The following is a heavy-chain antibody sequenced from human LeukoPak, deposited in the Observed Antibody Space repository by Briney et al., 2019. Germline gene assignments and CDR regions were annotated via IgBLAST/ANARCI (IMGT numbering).Heavy chain of an antibody. CDR1: SDSISSSSYL. D-gene: IGHD3-10*01. CDR2: IYSNGHI. J-gene: IGHJ4*02. V-gene: IGHV4-39*01. CDR3: ARRHYGSGNIDS. Sequence: PSETLSLTCSVSSDSISSSSYLWVWVRQPPGKGLEWIGDIYSNGHISYNPSLKSRTAISVDTSKNQFSLNLSSVTAADTAVYYCARRHYGSGNIDSWGQGTLVTVSS.